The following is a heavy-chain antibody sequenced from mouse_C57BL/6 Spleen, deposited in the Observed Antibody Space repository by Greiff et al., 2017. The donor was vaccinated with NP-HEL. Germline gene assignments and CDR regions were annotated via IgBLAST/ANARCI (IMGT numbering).Heavy chain of an antibody. J-gene: IGHJ3*01. CDR1: GFTFSSYG. CDR2: ISSGGSYT. CDR3: ARFDHDYDEGFAY. V-gene: IGHV5-6*01. D-gene: IGHD2-4*01. Sequence: EVKLMESGGDLVKPGGSLKLSCAASGFTFSSYGMSWVRQTPDKRLEWVATISSGGSYTYYPDSVKGRFTISRDNAKNTLYLQMSSLKAEDTAMYYCARFDHDYDEGFAYWGQGTLVTVSA.